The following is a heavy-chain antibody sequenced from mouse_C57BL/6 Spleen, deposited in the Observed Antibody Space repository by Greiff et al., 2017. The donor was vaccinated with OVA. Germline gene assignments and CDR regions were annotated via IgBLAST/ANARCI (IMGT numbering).Heavy chain of an antibody. CDR3: ARDYYGSLFAD. V-gene: IGHV5-17*01. CDR2: ISSGSSTI. CDR1: GFTFSDYG. D-gene: IGHD1-1*01. Sequence: DVQLVESGGGLVKPGGSLKLSCAASGFTFSDYGMHWVRQAPEQGLEWVAYISSGSSTIYYADTVKGRFTISRDNAKNTLFLQMTSLRSEDTAMYYCARDYYGSLFADWGQGTLVTVSA. J-gene: IGHJ3*01.